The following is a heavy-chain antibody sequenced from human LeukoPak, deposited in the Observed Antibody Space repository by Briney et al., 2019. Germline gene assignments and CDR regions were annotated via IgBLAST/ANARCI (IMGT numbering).Heavy chain of an antibody. D-gene: IGHD3-3*01. CDR3: ARYWSFGVVTNAFDY. Sequence: GKSLKISCKGSGYSFTSYWIGWVRQMPGKGLEWMGIIYPGDSDTRYSPSFQGQVTISADKSISTAYLQWSSLKASDTAMYYCARYWSFGVVTNAFDYWGQGTLVTVSS. J-gene: IGHJ4*02. CDR2: IYPGDSDT. V-gene: IGHV5-51*01. CDR1: GYSFTSYW.